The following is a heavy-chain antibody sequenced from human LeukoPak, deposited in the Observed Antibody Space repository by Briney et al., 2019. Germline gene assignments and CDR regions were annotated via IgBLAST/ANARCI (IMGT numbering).Heavy chain of an antibody. D-gene: IGHD1-26*01. CDR3: ARTVGATPYYYYGMDV. J-gene: IGHJ6*02. CDR2: INHSGST. V-gene: IGHV4-34*01. CDR1: GGSFSGYY. Sequence: PSETLSLTCAVYGGSFSGYYWSWIRQPPGKGLEWIGEINHSGSTNYNPSLKSRVTISVDTSKNQFSLKLSSVTAADTAVYYCARTVGATPYYYYGMDVWGQGTTVTVSS.